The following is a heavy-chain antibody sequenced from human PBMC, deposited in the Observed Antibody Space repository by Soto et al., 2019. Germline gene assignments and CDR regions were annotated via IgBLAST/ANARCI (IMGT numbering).Heavy chain of an antibody. CDR2: ISYDGSSS. CDR1: GFTFSNYA. Sequence: PGGSLRLSCAASGFTFSNYAMHWVRQAPDKGLGWVALISYDGSSSYYADSVKGRFTVSRDNSKNTLYLQMNSLRAEDTAVYYCATDTCSTTSCYSTFDFWGQGTLVTVYS. D-gene: IGHD2-2*01. CDR3: ATDTCSTTSCYSTFDF. J-gene: IGHJ4*02. V-gene: IGHV3-30-3*01.